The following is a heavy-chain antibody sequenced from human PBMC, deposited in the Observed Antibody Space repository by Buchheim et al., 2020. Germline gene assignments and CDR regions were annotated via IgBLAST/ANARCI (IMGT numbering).Heavy chain of an antibody. CDR2: ISYDGSNK. CDR3: ARGLANYDFWSGYYYYYGMDV. Sequence: QVQLVESGGGVVQPGRSLRLSCAASGFTFSSYAMHWVRQAPGKGLEWVAVISYDGSNKYYADSVKGRFTISRDNSKNTLYLQMNSLRAEDTAVYYCARGLANYDFWSGYYYYYGMDVWGQGTT. V-gene: IGHV3-30-3*01. D-gene: IGHD3-3*01. J-gene: IGHJ6*02. CDR1: GFTFSSYA.